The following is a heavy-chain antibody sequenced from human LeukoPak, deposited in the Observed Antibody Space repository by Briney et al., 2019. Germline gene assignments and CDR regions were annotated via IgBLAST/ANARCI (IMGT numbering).Heavy chain of an antibody. CDR1: GFTFSSYS. CDR2: ISESGAIT. D-gene: IGHD6-13*01. Sequence: GGSLRLSCAASGFTFSSYSMNWVRQAPGKGLKWVSGISESGAITHYADSVKGRFTISRDNSKTTVFLQMNRLRAEDTAVYYCARAGPSSSWHQFDYWGQGTLVTVSS. J-gene: IGHJ4*02. CDR3: ARAGPSSSWHQFDY. V-gene: IGHV3-23*01.